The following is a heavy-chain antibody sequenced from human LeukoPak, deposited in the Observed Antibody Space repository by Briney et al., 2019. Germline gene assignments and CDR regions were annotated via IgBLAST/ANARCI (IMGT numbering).Heavy chain of an antibody. Sequence: ASVKVSCKVSGYTLTELSMHWVRQAPGKGLEWMGGFDPEDGETIYAQKFQGRVTMTEDTSTDTAYMELSSLRSEDTAVYYCARADYYDSSGYNPAAFDIWGQGTMVTVSS. D-gene: IGHD3-22*01. V-gene: IGHV1-24*01. J-gene: IGHJ3*02. CDR3: ARADYYDSSGYNPAAFDI. CDR1: GYTLTELS. CDR2: FDPEDGET.